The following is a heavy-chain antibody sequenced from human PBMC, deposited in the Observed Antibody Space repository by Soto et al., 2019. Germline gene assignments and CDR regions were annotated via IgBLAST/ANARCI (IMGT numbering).Heavy chain of an antibody. J-gene: IGHJ4*02. Sequence: EVQLLESGGGLVQPGGSLRLSCAASGFTFNNYAMTWVRQAPGKGLEWVSAISGGGDTTYYADSVKGRFTVSRDASKNTLYLQMSRLTAEDTALYYCAKGRGGSGSLTPRVDFWGQGTLVTVSS. CDR3: AKGRGGSGSLTPRVDF. V-gene: IGHV3-23*01. CDR1: GFTFNNYA. D-gene: IGHD3-10*01. CDR2: ISGGGDTT.